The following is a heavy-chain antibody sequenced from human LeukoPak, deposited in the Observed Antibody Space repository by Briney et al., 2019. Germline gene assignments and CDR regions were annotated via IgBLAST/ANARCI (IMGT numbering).Heavy chain of an antibody. CDR1: GFTVSSNY. CDR2: ISNDGDT. CDR3: AGDKTTGGWYEFDY. J-gene: IGHJ4*02. D-gene: IGHD6-19*01. V-gene: IGHV3-53*01. Sequence: HSGGSLRLSCAASGFTVSSNYMSWVRQGPGKGLECVSVISNDGDTYYADSVKGRFTISRDTSKNTVSLQMNSLRAEDTAVYYCAGDKTTGGWYEFDYWGQGTLVTVSS.